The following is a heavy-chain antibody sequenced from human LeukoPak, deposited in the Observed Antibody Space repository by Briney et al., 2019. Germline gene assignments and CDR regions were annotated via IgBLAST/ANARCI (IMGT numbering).Heavy chain of an antibody. J-gene: IGHJ4*02. Sequence: ASVKVSCKASGYTFTSYGISWVRQAPGQGLEWMGWISAYNGNTNYAQKLQGRVTMTRDTSTSTVYMELSSLRSEDTAVYYCARDQRPDTAMVTEEDYWGQGTLVTVSS. CDR3: ARDQRPDTAMVTEEDY. CDR1: GYTFTSYG. D-gene: IGHD5-18*01. CDR2: ISAYNGNT. V-gene: IGHV1-18*01.